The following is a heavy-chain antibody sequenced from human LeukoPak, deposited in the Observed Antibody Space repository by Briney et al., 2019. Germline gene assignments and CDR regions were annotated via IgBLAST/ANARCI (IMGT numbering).Heavy chain of an antibody. J-gene: IGHJ5*02. CDR3: ARVSKRAHNWFDP. Sequence: GASVKVSCKASGYTFTSYDINWVRQATGQGLEWMGWMNPNSGNTGYAQKFQGRVTITRNTSISTAYMELSSLRSEDTAVYYCARVSKRAHNWFDPWGQGTLVTVSS. V-gene: IGHV1-8*03. D-gene: IGHD6-25*01. CDR2: MNPNSGNT. CDR1: GYTFTSYD.